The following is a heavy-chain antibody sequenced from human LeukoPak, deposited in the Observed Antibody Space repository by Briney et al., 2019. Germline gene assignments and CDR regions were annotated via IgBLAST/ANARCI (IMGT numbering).Heavy chain of an antibody. V-gene: IGHV3-21*01. J-gene: IGHJ4*02. CDR2: ISISSSYI. Sequence: GGCLRLSCAASGLSFSSYSMNWVRQAPGKGLGLVSSISISSSYIYYADSVKGQFTISRDNAKNSLYLQMNSLRVEDTAMYHCARDRGHSEYCSGGSCNWDLDYWGQGPLVTVSS. CDR1: GLSFSSYS. CDR3: ARDRGHSEYCSGGSCNWDLDY. D-gene: IGHD2-15*01.